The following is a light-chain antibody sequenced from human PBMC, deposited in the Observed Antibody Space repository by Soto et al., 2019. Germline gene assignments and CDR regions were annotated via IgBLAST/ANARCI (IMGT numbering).Light chain of an antibody. CDR2: GAS. Sequence: VLTQSPGTLSLSPGESATLSCRASQTVSITYLTWYQQKPGQAPRLLIFGASKRATGIPDRFSGSGSGRDFTLTISGLQSEDFAVYYCQQYNNWLKTFGQGTKVDIK. V-gene: IGKV3-20*01. CDR1: QTVSITY. J-gene: IGKJ1*01. CDR3: QQYNNWLKT.